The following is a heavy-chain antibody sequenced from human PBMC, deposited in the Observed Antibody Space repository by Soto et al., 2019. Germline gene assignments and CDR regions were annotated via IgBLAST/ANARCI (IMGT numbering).Heavy chain of an antibody. CDR2: IIPILGIA. J-gene: IGHJ4*02. CDR1: GYTFTNYA. D-gene: IGHD3-22*01. Sequence: SVKVSCKASGYTFTNYAMHWVRQAPGQGLEWMGRIIPILGIANYAQKFQGRVTITADKSTSTAYMELSSLRSEDTAVYYCARSHYYDSSGYYHTGIDYWGQGTLVTVSS. V-gene: IGHV1-69*04. CDR3: ARSHYYDSSGYYHTGIDY.